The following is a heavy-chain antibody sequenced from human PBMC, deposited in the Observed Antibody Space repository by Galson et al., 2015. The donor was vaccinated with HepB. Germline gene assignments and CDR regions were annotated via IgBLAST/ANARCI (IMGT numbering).Heavy chain of an antibody. CDR3: ATAGSYRFDY. J-gene: IGHJ4*02. CDR1: GFAFSGYR. D-gene: IGHD6-6*01. Sequence: SLRLSCAASGFAFSGYRMHWVRQAPGKGLMWVSRINSDGTTINYADSVKGRFTISRDNSKNTLYLQMNSLSAEDTGFYYCATAGSYRFDYWGQGTLATVSS. V-gene: IGHV3-74*01. CDR2: INSDGTTI.